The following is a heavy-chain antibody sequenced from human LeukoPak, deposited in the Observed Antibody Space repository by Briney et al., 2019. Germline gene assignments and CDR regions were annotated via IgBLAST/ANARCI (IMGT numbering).Heavy chain of an antibody. J-gene: IGHJ4*02. CDR2: ISSSSSTI. Sequence: PGGSLRLSCAASGFTFSSYSMNWVRQAPGKGLEWVSYISSSSSTIYYADSVKGRFTISGDNAKNSLYLQMNSLRAEDTAVYYCARGNSNYDFWSGYYTGADYWGQGTLVTVSS. CDR3: ARGNSNYDFWSGYYTGADY. D-gene: IGHD3-3*01. V-gene: IGHV3-48*01. CDR1: GFTFSSYS.